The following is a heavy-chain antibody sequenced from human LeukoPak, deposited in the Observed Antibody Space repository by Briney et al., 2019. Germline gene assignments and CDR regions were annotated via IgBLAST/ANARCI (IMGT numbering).Heavy chain of an antibody. Sequence: GGSLRFSCAASGFTFSSYWMHWVRQAPGKGLVWVSRINSDGSSRSYADSVKGRFTISRDNAKNTLYLQMNSLRAEDTAVYYCAHYDSSSYHAFDIWGQGTMVTVSS. CDR2: INSDGSSR. V-gene: IGHV3-74*01. D-gene: IGHD3-22*01. J-gene: IGHJ3*02. CDR1: GFTFSSYW. CDR3: AHYDSSSYHAFDI.